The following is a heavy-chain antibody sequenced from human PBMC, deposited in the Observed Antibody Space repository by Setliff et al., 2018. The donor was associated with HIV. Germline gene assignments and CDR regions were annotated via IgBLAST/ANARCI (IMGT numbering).Heavy chain of an antibody. Sequence: ASVKVSCKASGYTFTTYSINWVRQAPGQGLEWMGWINTNTGNPTYAQAFTGRFVFSLDTSVSTAYLQISSVKAEDTAMYYCARGRGDIVLLVYTYPPDSWGQGKLVTVSS. D-gene: IGHD2-8*01. CDR3: ARGRGDIVLLVYTYPPDS. CDR2: INTNTGNP. J-gene: IGHJ4*02. V-gene: IGHV7-4-1*02. CDR1: GYTFTTYS.